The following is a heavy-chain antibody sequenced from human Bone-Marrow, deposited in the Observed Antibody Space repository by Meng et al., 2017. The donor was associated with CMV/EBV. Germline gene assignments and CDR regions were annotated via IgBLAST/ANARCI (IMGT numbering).Heavy chain of an antibody. CDR3: ARGLGIAVAGPMPFDY. Sequence: ASVKVSCKASGYIFTSYGISWVRQAPGQGLEWMGWISAYNGNTNYAQKLQGRVTMTTDTSTSTAYMELRSLRSDDTAVYYCARGLGIAVAGPMPFDYWGQGTLVTVSS. V-gene: IGHV1-18*01. CDR1: GYIFTSYG. J-gene: IGHJ4*02. D-gene: IGHD6-19*01. CDR2: ISAYNGNT.